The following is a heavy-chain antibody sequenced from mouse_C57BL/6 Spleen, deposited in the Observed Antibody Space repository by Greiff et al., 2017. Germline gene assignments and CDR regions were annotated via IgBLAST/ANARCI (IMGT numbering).Heavy chain of an antibody. CDR2: IDPSDSYT. D-gene: IGHD3-2*02. Sequence: QVQLQQPGAELVMPGASVKLSCKASGYTFTSYWMHWVKQRPGPGLEWIGEIDPSDSYTKYNQKFKVKSTLTVDKSSSTGYMQLSSLTSEDSAVYYCARQLRLRDAMDYWGQGTSVTVSS. V-gene: IGHV1-69*01. J-gene: IGHJ4*01. CDR3: ARQLRLRDAMDY. CDR1: GYTFTSYW.